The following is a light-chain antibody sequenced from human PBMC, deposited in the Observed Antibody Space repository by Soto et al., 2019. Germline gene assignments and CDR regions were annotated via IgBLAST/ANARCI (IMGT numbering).Light chain of an antibody. V-gene: IGLV2-14*01. CDR2: EVS. Sequence: QSALTQPASVSGSPGQSITISCTGTSSDIGGYNYASWYQQHPGKAPKLIIFEVSKRPSGVSYRFSGSKSGNTASLTISGLQAEDDADYYCSSYTTSGTYVFGTGTKLTVL. J-gene: IGLJ1*01. CDR1: SSDIGGYNY. CDR3: SSYTTSGTYV.